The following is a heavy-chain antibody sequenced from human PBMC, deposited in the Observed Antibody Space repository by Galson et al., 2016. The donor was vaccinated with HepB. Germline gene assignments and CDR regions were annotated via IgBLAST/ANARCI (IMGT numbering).Heavy chain of an antibody. Sequence: SLRLSCAASGFTFSSYAMSWVRQTPGKGLEWVSSISATGGSTHYADSVKGRFTIPRDNSENTLYLQMDSLRAEDTALYYCAKDRTLSSDYFDSWGQGTLVTVSS. V-gene: IGHV3-23*01. CDR3: AKDRTLSSDYFDS. J-gene: IGHJ4*02. CDR2: ISATGGST. CDR1: GFTFSSYA.